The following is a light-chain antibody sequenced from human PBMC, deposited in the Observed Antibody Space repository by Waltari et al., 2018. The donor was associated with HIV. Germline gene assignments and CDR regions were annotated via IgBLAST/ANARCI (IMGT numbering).Light chain of an antibody. Sequence: DIVLTQSPGTLSLSPGERATFSCRASQSVSSGYLAWYQQKPGQAPRLLIYGASSRATGIPDRFSGSGSGTDFTLTISRLEPEDFAVYHCQQYGNSPQTFGQGTKVEIK. CDR2: GAS. CDR3: QQYGNSPQT. V-gene: IGKV3-20*01. J-gene: IGKJ1*01. CDR1: QSVSSGY.